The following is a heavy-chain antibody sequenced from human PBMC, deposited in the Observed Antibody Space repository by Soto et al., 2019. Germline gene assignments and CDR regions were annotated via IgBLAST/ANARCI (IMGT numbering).Heavy chain of an antibody. V-gene: IGHV4-59*01. CDR2: IYYSGST. J-gene: IGHJ4*02. D-gene: IGHD1-26*01. CDR1: GGSTSSYY. Sequence: SETLSLTCTVSGGSTSSYYWSWIRQPPGKGLEWIGYIYYSGSTNYNPSLKSRVTISVDTSKNQFSLKLSSVTAADTAVYYCARQVSTEAGDYFDYWGQGTLVTVSS. CDR3: ARQVSTEAGDYFDY.